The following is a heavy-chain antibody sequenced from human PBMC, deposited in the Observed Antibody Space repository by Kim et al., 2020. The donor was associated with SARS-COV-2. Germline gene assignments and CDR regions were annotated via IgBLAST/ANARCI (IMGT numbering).Heavy chain of an antibody. V-gene: IGHV3-7*03. J-gene: IGHJ6*02. CDR3: ARDPVGYCTNGVCYEYYYGMDV. CDR2: IKQDGSEK. Sequence: GGSLRLSCAASGFTFSSYWMSWVRQAPGKGLEWVANIKQDGSEKYYVDSVKGRFTISRDNAKNSLYLQMNSLRAEDTAVYYCARDPVGYCTNGVCYEYYYGMDVWGQGTTVTVSS. CDR1: GFTFSSYW. D-gene: IGHD2-8*01.